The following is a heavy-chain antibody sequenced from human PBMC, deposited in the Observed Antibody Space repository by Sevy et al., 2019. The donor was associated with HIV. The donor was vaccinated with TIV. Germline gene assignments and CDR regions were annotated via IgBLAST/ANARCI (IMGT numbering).Heavy chain of an antibody. CDR3: ARGASYGDNLFDY. CDR2: IWYDGSNK. V-gene: IGHV3-33*01. CDR1: GFTFSSYG. D-gene: IGHD4-17*01. Sequence: GGSLRLSCAASGFTFSSYGMHWVRHVPGKGLEWVAVIWYDGSNKYYADSVKGRFTISRDNSKNTLHLQMNSLRAEDTAVYYCARGASYGDNLFDYWGLVTLVTVSS. J-gene: IGHJ4*02.